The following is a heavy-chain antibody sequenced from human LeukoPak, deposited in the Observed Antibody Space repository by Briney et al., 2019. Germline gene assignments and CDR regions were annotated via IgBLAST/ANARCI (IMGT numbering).Heavy chain of an antibody. Sequence: PGGSLRLSCAASGFTFSSYSMNWVRQAPGKGLEWVSSICSSSSYIYYADSVKGRFTISRDNAKNSLYLQMNSLRAEDTAVYYCARDRGYSSGWYVYWGQGTLVTVSS. J-gene: IGHJ4*02. V-gene: IGHV3-21*01. D-gene: IGHD6-19*01. CDR2: ICSSSSYI. CDR1: GFTFSSYS. CDR3: ARDRGYSSGWYVY.